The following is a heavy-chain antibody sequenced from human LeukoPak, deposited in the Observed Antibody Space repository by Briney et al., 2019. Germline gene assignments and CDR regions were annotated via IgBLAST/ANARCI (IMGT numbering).Heavy chain of an antibody. CDR1: GGSFSGYY. V-gene: IGHV4-34*01. Sequence: SETLSLTCAVYGGSFSGYYWSWIRQPPGKGLEWIGEINHSGSTNYNPSLKSRVTISVDTSKNQFSLKLSSVTAADTAVYYCARAEDYSPYYYYYYMDVWGKGTTVTVSS. D-gene: IGHD4-11*01. J-gene: IGHJ6*03. CDR2: INHSGST. CDR3: ARAEDYSPYYYYYYMDV.